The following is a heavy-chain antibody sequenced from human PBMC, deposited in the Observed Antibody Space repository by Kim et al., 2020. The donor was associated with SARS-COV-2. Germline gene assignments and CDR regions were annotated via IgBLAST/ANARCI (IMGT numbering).Heavy chain of an antibody. CDR1: GFTFSAYD. J-gene: IGHJ3*02. V-gene: IGHV3-48*02. CDR2: ITKSSTTI. CDR3: VRDRMGGAFDM. D-gene: IGHD3-16*01. Sequence: GGSLRLSCATSGFTFSAYDMNWDRQAPGKGLEWLSFITKSSTTIYYADSVEGRFTISRDNAKNSLFLQMNSLRDEDTALYYCVRDRMGGAFDMWGQGTVVTVSS.